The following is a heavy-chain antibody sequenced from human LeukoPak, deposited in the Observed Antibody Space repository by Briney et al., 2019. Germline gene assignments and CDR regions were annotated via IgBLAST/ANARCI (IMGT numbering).Heavy chain of an antibody. V-gene: IGHV3-9*01. CDR3: AKDIRGTYFFDY. J-gene: IGHJ4*02. CDR2: ISWNSGSI. CDR1: GFTFDDYA. D-gene: IGHD3-16*01. Sequence: GGSLRLSCAASGFTFDDYAMHWVRQAPGKGLEWVSGISWNSGSIDYADSVKGRFTISRDNAKNSLYLQMNSLRAEDTALYYCAKDIRGTYFFDYWGQGTLVTVSS.